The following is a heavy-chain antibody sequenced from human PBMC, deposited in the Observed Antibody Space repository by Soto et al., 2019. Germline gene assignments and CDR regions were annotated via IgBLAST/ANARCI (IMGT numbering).Heavy chain of an antibody. V-gene: IGHV1-46*01. D-gene: IGHD6-19*01. CDR2: INPSGGST. CDR3: ARPGSGWYASWFVP. Sequence: ASVKVSCKASGYTFTSYYMHWVRQAPGQGLEWMGIINPSGGSTSYAQKFQGRVTMTRDTSTSTVYMELSSLRSEDAAVYYCARPGSGWYASWFVPRRQGPLVTVSP. CDR1: GYTFTSYY. J-gene: IGHJ5*02.